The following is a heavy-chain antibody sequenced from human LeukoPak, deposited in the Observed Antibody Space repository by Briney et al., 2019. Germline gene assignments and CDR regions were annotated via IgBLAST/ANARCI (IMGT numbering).Heavy chain of an antibody. Sequence: AAVTVSFTGAGYTFTSYGISWFRQAHGQGKEGVGWSSGYNANTNYAQKIQGRVTMTTDTSTTTAYMELRSLRSDDTALYCCAQSHDGYGDRFDAFDIWGQGTMLSVPS. CDR3: AQSHDGYGDRFDAFDI. CDR2: SSGYNANT. V-gene: IGHV1-18*01. CDR1: GYTFTSYG. J-gene: IGHJ3*02. D-gene: IGHD4-17*01.